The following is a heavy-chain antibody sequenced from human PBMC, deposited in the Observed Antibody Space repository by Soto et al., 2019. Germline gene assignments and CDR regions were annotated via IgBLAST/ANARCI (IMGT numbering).Heavy chain of an antibody. V-gene: IGHV3-30*18. J-gene: IGHJ4*02. Sequence: QVQLVESGGGVVQPGRSLRLSCAASGFTFSSYGRHWVRQSPGKGLEWVAVISNDGSNKYYADSVKGRFTISRDNSKNTLYLQMNSLRAEDTAVYYCAKEWVYDSSGWSFDYWGQGPLVTVSS. CDR1: GFTFSSYG. CDR3: AKEWVYDSSGWSFDY. CDR2: ISNDGSNK. D-gene: IGHD3-22*01.